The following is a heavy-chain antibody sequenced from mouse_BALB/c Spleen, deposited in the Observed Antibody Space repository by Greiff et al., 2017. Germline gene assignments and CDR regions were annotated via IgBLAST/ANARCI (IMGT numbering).Heavy chain of an antibody. Sequence: EVQRVESGAELVKPGASVKLSCTASGFNIKDTYMHWVKQRPEQGLEWIGRIDPANGNTKYDPKFQGKATITADTSSNTAYLQLSSLTSEDTAVYYCAGRLITTGFDYWGQGTTLTVSS. CDR3: AGRLITTGFDY. CDR2: IDPANGNT. CDR1: GFNIKDTY. J-gene: IGHJ2*01. V-gene: IGHV14-3*02. D-gene: IGHD1-1*01.